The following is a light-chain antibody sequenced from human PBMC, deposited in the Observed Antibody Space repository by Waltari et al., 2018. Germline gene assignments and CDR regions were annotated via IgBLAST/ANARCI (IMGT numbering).Light chain of an antibody. J-gene: IGKJ1*01. CDR1: QSISRY. CDR2: GAS. V-gene: IGKV3-20*01. Sequence: IMLTQSPGTLSLSPGERATLSCRASQSISRYLAWYQQKPGQAPRLLIYGASTRATGIPDRFSGSGSGTDFSLTISGLEPEASAVYYCQHHVRLPATFGQGTKVEIK. CDR3: QHHVRLPAT.